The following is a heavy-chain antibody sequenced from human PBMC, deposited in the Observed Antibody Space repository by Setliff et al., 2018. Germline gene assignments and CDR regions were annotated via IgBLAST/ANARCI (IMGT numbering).Heavy chain of an antibody. CDR3: AKLVWLTTWYYMDV. D-gene: IGHD5-18*01. V-gene: IGHV3-48*01. J-gene: IGHJ6*03. Sequence: PGGSLRLSCAASGFTFSSYSMNWVRQAPGKGLEWVSYFSGSSSTIRYADSVKGRFTISRDNAKNSLYLQMNSLRAEDTAVYYCAKLVWLTTWYYMDVWGKGTTVTVSS. CDR2: FSGSSSTI. CDR1: GFTFSSYS.